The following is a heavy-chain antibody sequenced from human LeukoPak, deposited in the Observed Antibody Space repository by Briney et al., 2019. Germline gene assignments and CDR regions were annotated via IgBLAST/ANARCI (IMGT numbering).Heavy chain of an antibody. CDR3: ARDRYTYYDFWSGYQLEADY. CDR2: ISYDGSNK. CDR1: GFTFSSYA. Sequence: GGSLRLSCAASGFTFSSYAMHWVRQAPGKGLEWVAVISYDGSNKYYADSVKGRFTISRDNSKNTLYLQMNSLRAEDTAVYYCARDRYTYYDFWSGYQLEADYWGLGTLVTVSS. J-gene: IGHJ4*02. V-gene: IGHV3-30-3*01. D-gene: IGHD3-3*01.